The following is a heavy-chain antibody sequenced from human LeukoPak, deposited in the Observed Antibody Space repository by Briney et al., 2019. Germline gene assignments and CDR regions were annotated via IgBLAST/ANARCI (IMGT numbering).Heavy chain of an antibody. CDR3: ARATYYYDSSGYAKGSHRNWFDP. D-gene: IGHD3-22*01. CDR1: GGSISSGDYY. CDR2: INYSGST. J-gene: IGHJ5*02. Sequence: SETLSLTCTVSGGSISSGDYYWSWIRQPPGKGLEWIGYINYSGSTYYNPSLKSRVTISVDTSKNQFSLKLSSVTAADTAVYYCARATYYYDSSGYAKGSHRNWFDPWGQGTLVTVSS. V-gene: IGHV4-30-4*01.